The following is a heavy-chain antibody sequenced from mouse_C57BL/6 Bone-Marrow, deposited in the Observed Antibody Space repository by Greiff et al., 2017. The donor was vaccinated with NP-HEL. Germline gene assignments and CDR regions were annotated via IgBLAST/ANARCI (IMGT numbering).Heavy chain of an antibody. Sequence: QVQLQQPGAELVKPGASVKMSCKASGYTFTSYWITWVKQRPGQGLEWIGDIYPGSGSPNYNEKFKSKATLTVDTSSSTAYMQLSSLTSEDPAVFYWARFGTGTGYAMDYWGQGTAVTDSS. D-gene: IGHD4-1*01. J-gene: IGHJ4*01. CDR1: GYTFTSYW. CDR3: ARFGTGTGYAMDY. CDR2: IYPGSGSP. V-gene: IGHV1-55*01.